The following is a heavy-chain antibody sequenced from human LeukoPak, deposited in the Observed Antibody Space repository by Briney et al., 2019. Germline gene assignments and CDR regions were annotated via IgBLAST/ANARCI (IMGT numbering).Heavy chain of an antibody. CDR3: ARGTGYNTGRSVDY. CDR2: ISGSGGST. Sequence: PGGSLRLSCTASGFTFSSYSMTWVRQAPGKGLEWVSVISGSGGSTYYADSVKGRFTISRDNSKNTLYLQVNSLRAEDTAVYYCARGTGYNTGRSVDYWGQGTRVTVSS. V-gene: IGHV3-23*01. J-gene: IGHJ4*02. CDR1: GFTFSSYS. D-gene: IGHD6-25*01.